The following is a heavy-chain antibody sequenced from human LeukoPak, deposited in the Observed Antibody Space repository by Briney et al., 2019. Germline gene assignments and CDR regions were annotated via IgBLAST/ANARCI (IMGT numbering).Heavy chain of an antibody. Sequence: SETLSLTCTVSGGSISSGSYYWSWIRQPAGKGLEWIGRIYTSGSTNYNPSLKSRVTISVDTSKNQFSLKLTSVTAADTAVYYCARDRVTIFGVVAPMDVWGKGTTVTVSS. CDR3: ARDRVTIFGVVAPMDV. D-gene: IGHD3-3*01. V-gene: IGHV4-61*02. CDR1: GGSISSGSYY. CDR2: IYTSGST. J-gene: IGHJ6*03.